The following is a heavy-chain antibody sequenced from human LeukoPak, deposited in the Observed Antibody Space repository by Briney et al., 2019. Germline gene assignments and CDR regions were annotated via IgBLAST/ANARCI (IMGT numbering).Heavy chain of an antibody. CDR1: GFTSSSYW. Sequence: GGSLRLSCAASGFTSSSYWMTWVRQAPGKGLEWGANIKLDGREKYYVDSVKGRFTISTDNAKSSPYLQMNSLRSEHTAVYYCATDGDYGSGRLDPWGQGTLVTVS. V-gene: IGHV3-7*03. CDR2: IKLDGREK. CDR3: ATDGDYGSGRLDP. J-gene: IGHJ5*02. D-gene: IGHD3-10*01.